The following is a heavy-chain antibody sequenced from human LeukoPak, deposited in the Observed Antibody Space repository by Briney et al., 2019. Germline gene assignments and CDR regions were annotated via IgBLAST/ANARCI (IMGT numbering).Heavy chain of an antibody. CDR3: ASGAVSYAFDI. J-gene: IGHJ3*02. V-gene: IGHV3-48*02. CDR1: GFTFSSYS. D-gene: IGHD4/OR15-4a*01. Sequence: GGSLRLSCAASGFTFSSYSMNWVRQAPGKGLEWLSYISRSSTTIYNADSIKGRFTISRDNAKNSLYLLMNSLRDEDTAVYYCASGAVSYAFDIWGQGTMVTVSS. CDR2: ISRSSTTI.